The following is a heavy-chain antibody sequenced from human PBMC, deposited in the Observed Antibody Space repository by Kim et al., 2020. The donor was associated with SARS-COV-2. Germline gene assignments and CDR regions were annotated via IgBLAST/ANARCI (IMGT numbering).Heavy chain of an antibody. CDR1: GFTFDDYA. CDR2: ISGDGGST. CDR3: AKDAPNFKKYVLRLVGGGGY. D-gene: IGHD3-3*01. Sequence: GGSLRLSCAASGFTFDDYAMHWVRQAPGKGLEWVSLISGDGGSTYYADSVKGRFTISRDNSKNSLYLQMNSLRTEDTALYYCAKDAPNFKKYVLRLVGGGGYWGQGTLVTVSS. J-gene: IGHJ4*02. V-gene: IGHV3-43*02.